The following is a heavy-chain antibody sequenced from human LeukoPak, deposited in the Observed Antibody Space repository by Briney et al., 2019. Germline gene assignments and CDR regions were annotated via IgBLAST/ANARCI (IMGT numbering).Heavy chain of an antibody. Sequence: SETLSLTCTVSGGAISSYYWSWIRQPPGKGLEWIGYIYYSGSTNYNPSLKSRVTISVDTSKNQFSLKLSSVTAADTAVYYCARENHRPRDIVVVPGHDAFDIWGQGTMVTVSS. J-gene: IGHJ3*02. CDR1: GGAISSYY. CDR3: ARENHRPRDIVVVPGHDAFDI. D-gene: IGHD2-2*01. V-gene: IGHV4-59*01. CDR2: IYYSGST.